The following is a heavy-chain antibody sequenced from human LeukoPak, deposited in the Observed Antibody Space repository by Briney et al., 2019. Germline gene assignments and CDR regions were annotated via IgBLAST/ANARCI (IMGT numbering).Heavy chain of an antibody. CDR3: ARDSTGFGELSFDY. CDR2: INPNSGGT. Sequence: ASVKVSCKASGYTFINYGITWVRQAPGQGLEWMGWINPNSGGTNYAQKFQGRVTMTRDTSISTAYMELSRLRSDDTAVYYCARDSTGFGELSFDYWGQGTLVTVSS. D-gene: IGHD3-10*01. CDR1: GYTFINYG. J-gene: IGHJ4*02. V-gene: IGHV1-2*02.